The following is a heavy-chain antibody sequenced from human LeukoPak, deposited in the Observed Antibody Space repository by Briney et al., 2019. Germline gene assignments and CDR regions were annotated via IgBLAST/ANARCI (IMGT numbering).Heavy chain of an antibody. CDR1: GFTFSSYA. CDR2: ISGSGGST. Sequence: GGSLRLSCAASGFTFSSYAMSCVRQSPGEGLEWVSAISGSGGSTYYAESVKVRFTISRDNSKNTLYLKMNSLRAEDTAVYYCARVEYSSSPPFDYWGQGTLVTVSS. CDR3: ARVEYSSSPPFDY. D-gene: IGHD6-6*01. J-gene: IGHJ4*02. V-gene: IGHV3-23*01.